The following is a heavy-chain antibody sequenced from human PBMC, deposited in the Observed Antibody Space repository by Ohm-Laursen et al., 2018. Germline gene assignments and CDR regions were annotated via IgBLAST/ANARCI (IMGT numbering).Heavy chain of an antibody. CDR2: IYYSGST. D-gene: IGHD1-26*01. CDR1: DGSISSYY. Sequence: SETLSLTCTVSDGSISSYYWSWIRQPPGKGLEWIGYIYYSGSTNYNPSLKSRVTISVDTSKNQFSLKLSSVTAADTAVYYCAGRATRFDYWGQGTLVTVSS. CDR3: AGRATRFDY. V-gene: IGHV4-59*01. J-gene: IGHJ4*02.